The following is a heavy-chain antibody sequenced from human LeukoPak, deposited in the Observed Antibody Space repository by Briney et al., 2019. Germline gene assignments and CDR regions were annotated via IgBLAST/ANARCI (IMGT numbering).Heavy chain of an antibody. D-gene: IGHD2-2*02. CDR3: ARSREDIVVVPAAIHVDYYYYMDV. CDR1: GGTFSSYA. Sequence: ASVKVSCKASGGTFSSYAISWVRQAPGQGLEWMGGIIPIFGTANYAQKFQGSVTITADESTSTAYMELSSLRSEDTAAYYCARSREDIVVVPAAIHVDYYYYMDVWGKGTTVTVSS. CDR2: IIPIFGTA. V-gene: IGHV1-69*13. J-gene: IGHJ6*03.